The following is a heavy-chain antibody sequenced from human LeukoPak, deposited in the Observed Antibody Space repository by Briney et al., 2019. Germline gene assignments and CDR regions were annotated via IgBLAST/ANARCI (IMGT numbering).Heavy chain of an antibody. V-gene: IGHV4-34*01. Sequence: PSETLSLTCGVYGGSFSGYYWSWIRQSPGKGLEWIGEVNHSGSTNHNPSFKSRVTVSVDTAKNQLSLKLSSVTAADTAVYYCARGRPGVPNDNWGQGTLVTVSS. CDR2: VNHSGST. CDR1: GGSFSGYY. J-gene: IGHJ4*02. CDR3: ARGRPGVPNDN. D-gene: IGHD3-10*01.